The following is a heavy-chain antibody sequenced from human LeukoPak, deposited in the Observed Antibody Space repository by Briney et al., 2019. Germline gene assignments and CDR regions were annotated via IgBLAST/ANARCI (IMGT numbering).Heavy chain of an antibody. D-gene: IGHD6-13*01. CDR2: ISAYNGNT. Sequence: GASVKVSCKASGYTFTSYGISWVRQAPGQGLEWMGWISAYNGNTNYAQKLQGRVTMTTDTSTSTAYMELRSLRSDDTAVYYCARSESSSWGGWYGNWSDPWGQGTLVTVSS. CDR1: GYTFTSYG. J-gene: IGHJ5*02. CDR3: ARSESSSWGGWYGNWSDP. V-gene: IGHV1-18*01.